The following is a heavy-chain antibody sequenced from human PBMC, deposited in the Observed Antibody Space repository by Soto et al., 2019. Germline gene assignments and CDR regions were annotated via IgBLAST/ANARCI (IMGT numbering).Heavy chain of an antibody. D-gene: IGHD1-1*01. CDR1: GYSFTTYW. V-gene: IGHV5-51*01. Sequence: GESLKISCKGSGYSFTTYWIGWVRQMPGKGLEWMGIIYPDDSDTRYSPSFQGQVTISADKSISTAYLHWSSLKASDTAMYYCARQARPQAEYFQHWGQGTLVTVSS. CDR2: IYPDDSDT. J-gene: IGHJ1*01. CDR3: ARQARPQAEYFQH.